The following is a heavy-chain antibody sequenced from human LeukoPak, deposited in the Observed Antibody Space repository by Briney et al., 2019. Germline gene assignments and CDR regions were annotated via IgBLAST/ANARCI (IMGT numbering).Heavy chain of an antibody. CDR3: AKEPRVSGDY. Sequence: PGGSLRLSCSASGFTFSSYAMHWVRQAPGKGLEYVSAISSNGGSTYYADSLKGRFTISRDNSKNSLYLQMKSLRPEDTALYYCAKEPRVSGDYWGQGTLVTVSS. V-gene: IGHV3-64*04. CDR2: ISSNGGST. CDR1: GFTFSSYA. J-gene: IGHJ4*02.